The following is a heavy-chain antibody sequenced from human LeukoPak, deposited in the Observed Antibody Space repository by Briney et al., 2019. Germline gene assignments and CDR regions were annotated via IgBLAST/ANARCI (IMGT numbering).Heavy chain of an antibody. CDR1: GGSISSSIYY. D-gene: IGHD3-10*01. J-gene: IGHJ4*02. Sequence: SETLSLTCTVSGGSISSSIYYWGWIRQPPGKGLEWIGSIYYSGSIYYNPSLKSRVTISVDTSKNQFSLRLSSVTAADTAVYYCARQGIIGMVRGVIDYWGQGTLVTVSS. CDR3: ARQGIIGMVRGVIDY. CDR2: IYYSGSI. V-gene: IGHV4-39*01.